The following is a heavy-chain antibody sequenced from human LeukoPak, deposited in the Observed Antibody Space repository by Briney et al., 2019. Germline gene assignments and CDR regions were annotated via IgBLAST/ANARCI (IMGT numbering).Heavy chain of an antibody. CDR3: AHGYSGYNWFDWFDP. CDR2: IYWDDDK. J-gene: IGHJ5*02. V-gene: IGHV2-5*02. CDR1: GFSLSTSGVG. D-gene: IGHD5-12*01. Sequence: SGPTLVKPTQTLTLTCTFSGFSLSTSGVGVGWIRQPPGKALEWLALIYWDDDKRYSPSLKSRLTITKDTSKNQVVLTVTNMDPVDTATYYCAHGYSGYNWFDWFDPWGQGTLVTVSS.